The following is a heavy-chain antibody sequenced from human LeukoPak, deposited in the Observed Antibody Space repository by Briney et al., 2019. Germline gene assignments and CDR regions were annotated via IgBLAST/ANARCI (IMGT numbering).Heavy chain of an antibody. Sequence: ASVKVSCKASGGTFSSYAISWVRQAPGQGLEWLGGIIPIFGTANYAQKFQGRVTITADESTSTAYMELSSLRSEDTALYYCASVVVPAARGYWFDPWGREPWSPSPQ. CDR1: GGTFSSYA. CDR2: IIPIFGTA. D-gene: IGHD2-2*01. J-gene: IGHJ5*02. V-gene: IGHV1-69*13. CDR3: ASVVVPAARGYWFDP.